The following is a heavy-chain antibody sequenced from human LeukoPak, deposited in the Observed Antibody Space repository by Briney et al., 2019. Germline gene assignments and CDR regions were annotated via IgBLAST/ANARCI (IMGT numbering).Heavy chain of an antibody. D-gene: IGHD6-13*01. CDR2: INSDGRST. CDR1: GFSFSSYW. Sequence: TGGSLRLSCATSGFSFSSYWMSWVRQAPGKGLVWVSRINSDGRSTNYADSVKGRFTISRDNAKNTLYLQMNSLRAEDTAVYYCARASAAGIMLDSWGQGTLVTVSS. CDR3: ARASAAGIMLDS. V-gene: IGHV3-74*01. J-gene: IGHJ4*02.